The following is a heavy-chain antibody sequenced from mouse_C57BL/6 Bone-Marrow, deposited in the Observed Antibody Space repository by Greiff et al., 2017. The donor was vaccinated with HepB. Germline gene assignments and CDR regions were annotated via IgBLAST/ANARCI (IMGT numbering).Heavy chain of an antibody. J-gene: IGHJ3*01. V-gene: IGHV10-1*01. CDR3: VRRDYDPWFAY. Sequence: EVQRVESGGGLVQPKGSLKLSCAASGFSFNTYAMNWVRQAPGKGLEWVARIRSKSNNYATYYADSVKDRFTISRDDSESMLYLQMNNLKTEDTAMYYCVRRDYDPWFAYWGQGTLVTVSA. D-gene: IGHD2-4*01. CDR2: IRSKSNNYAT. CDR1: GFSFNTYA.